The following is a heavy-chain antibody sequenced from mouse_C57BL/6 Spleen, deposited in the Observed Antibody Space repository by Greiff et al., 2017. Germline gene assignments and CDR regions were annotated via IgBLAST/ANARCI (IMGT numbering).Heavy chain of an antibody. CDR1: GYSITSGYY. Sequence: ESGPGLVKPSQSLSLTCSVTGYSITSGYYWNWIRQFPGNKLEWMGYISYDGSNNYNPSLKNRISITRDTSTNQFFLKLNSVTTEDTATYYCARGRGFAYWGQGTLVTVSA. V-gene: IGHV3-6*01. J-gene: IGHJ3*01. CDR3: ARGRGFAY. CDR2: ISYDGSN.